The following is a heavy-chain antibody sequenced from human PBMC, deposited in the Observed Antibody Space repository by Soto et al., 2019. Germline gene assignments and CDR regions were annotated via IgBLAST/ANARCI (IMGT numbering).Heavy chain of an antibody. Sequence: QLQLQESGPGLVKPSETLSLTCTVSGGSISSSSYYWGWIRQPPGKGLEWIGSIYYSGSTYYNPSLKSRVTISVDTSKNQFSLKLSSVTAADTAVYYCARHKPLTTGYYYYYYYMDVWGKGTTVTVSS. D-gene: IGHD4-17*01. CDR1: GGSISSSSYY. J-gene: IGHJ6*03. V-gene: IGHV4-39*01. CDR2: IYYSGST. CDR3: ARHKPLTTGYYYYYYYMDV.